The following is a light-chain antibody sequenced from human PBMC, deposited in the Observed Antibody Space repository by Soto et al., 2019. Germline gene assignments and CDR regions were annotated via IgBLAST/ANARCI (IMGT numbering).Light chain of an antibody. CDR2: GAS. CDR1: QSVRSK. V-gene: IGKV3-15*01. J-gene: IGKJ1*01. CDR3: QQYNDWWT. Sequence: ETVMTQSPATLSMSLGERATVSCRASQSVRSKVAWYQQRPGQAPRLLIYGASTRATGIPARFSGSGSGTEFTLTISSLQSEDFAVYYCQQYNDWWTFGQGTKVEIK.